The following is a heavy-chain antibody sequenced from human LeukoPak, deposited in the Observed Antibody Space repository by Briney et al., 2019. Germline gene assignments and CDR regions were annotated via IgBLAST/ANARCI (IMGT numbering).Heavy chain of an antibody. CDR3: ARESVLWFGESWVYYFDY. CDR1: GYTFTGYY. Sequence: GASMKVSCKASGYTFTGYYMHWVRQAPGQGLEWMGWINPNSGGTNYAQKFQGWVTMTRDTSISTAYMELSRLRSDDTAVYYCARESVLWFGESWVYYFDYWGQGTLVTVSS. J-gene: IGHJ4*02. CDR2: INPNSGGT. V-gene: IGHV1-2*04. D-gene: IGHD3-10*01.